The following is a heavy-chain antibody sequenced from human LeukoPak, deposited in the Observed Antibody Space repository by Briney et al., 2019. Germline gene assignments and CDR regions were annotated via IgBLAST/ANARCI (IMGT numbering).Heavy chain of an antibody. CDR1: GFRFSTYD. J-gene: IGHJ4*02. V-gene: IGHV3-48*03. CDR2: INNIDGTE. CDR3: TSSRTGTWEMYYFDY. D-gene: IGHD1-1*01. Sequence: GGSLRLSCAASGFRFSTYDMVWVRQAPGKGLEWISYINNIDGTEYYPEPVKGRFTNSRDNAKHSLSIQTANLNGGTPAGYYRTSSRTGTWEMYYFDYWGQGTLVTVPS.